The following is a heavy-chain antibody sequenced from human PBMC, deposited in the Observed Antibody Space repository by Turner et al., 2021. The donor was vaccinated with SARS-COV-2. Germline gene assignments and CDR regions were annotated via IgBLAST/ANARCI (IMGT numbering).Heavy chain of an antibody. Sequence: EVQLLASGGGLVQPGGSLSLSFPPSGFTFSIYAMSWVRQAPGKGLEWVSAISGSGGSTYYADSVKGRFTISRDNAKNTLYLQMNSLRAEDTALYYCARDLSPGGADVWGQGTTVTVSS. CDR3: ARDLSPGGADV. J-gene: IGHJ6*02. CDR1: GFTFSIYA. D-gene: IGHD4-17*01. V-gene: IGHV3-23*01. CDR2: ISGSGGST.